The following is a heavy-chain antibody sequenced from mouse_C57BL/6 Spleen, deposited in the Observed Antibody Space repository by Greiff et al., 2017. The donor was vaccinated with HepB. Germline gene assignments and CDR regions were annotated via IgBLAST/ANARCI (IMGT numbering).Heavy chain of an antibody. D-gene: IGHD1-1*01. CDR1: GFTFTDYY. V-gene: IGHV7-3*01. CDR3: AKYLYYGNSYYFDY. CDR2: IRNKANGYTT. Sequence: EVQLVESGGGLVQPGGSLSLSCAASGFTFTDYYMSWVRQPPGKALEWLGFIRNKANGYTTEYSASVKGRFTISRDNSQSILYLQMNALRAEDSATYYCAKYLYYGNSYYFDYWGQGTTPTVSS. J-gene: IGHJ2*01.